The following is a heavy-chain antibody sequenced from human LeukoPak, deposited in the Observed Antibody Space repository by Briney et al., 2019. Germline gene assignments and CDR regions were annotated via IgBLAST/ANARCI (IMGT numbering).Heavy chain of an antibody. D-gene: IGHD3-16*01. CDR2: MFYSGST. V-gene: IGHV4-39*01. Sequence: SETLSLTCTVSGGSISSSSHYWGWIRQSPGKGLEWIGSMFYSGSTYYNPSLKSRVTISIDTSKNQFSLKLSSVTAADTAVYYCAKHPITEFWFAPWGQGTLVTVSS. CDR1: GGSISSSSHY. CDR3: AKHPITEFWFAP. J-gene: IGHJ5*02.